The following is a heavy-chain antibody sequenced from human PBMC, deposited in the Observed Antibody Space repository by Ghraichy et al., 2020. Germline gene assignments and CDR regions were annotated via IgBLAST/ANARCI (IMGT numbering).Heavy chain of an antibody. CDR1: GGSFTGTGYY. D-gene: IGHD4-11*01. J-gene: IGHJ3*01. Sequence: SETLSLTCTVSGGSFTGTGYYWSWIRQLPGKGLEWIGYMYHIGSTHYNPSLKSRLTISVDTSKNQFSLNLNSVTAADTAVYYCARASYYLERAFDVWGQGTMVTVSS. CDR3: ARASYYLERAFDV. CDR2: MYHIGST. V-gene: IGHV4-31*03.